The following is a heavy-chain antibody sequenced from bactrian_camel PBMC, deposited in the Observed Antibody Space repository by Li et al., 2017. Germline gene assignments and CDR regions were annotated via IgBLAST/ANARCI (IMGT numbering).Heavy chain of an antibody. CDR3: AAIRGGRAYYLARFGTDLPY. J-gene: IGHJ4*01. V-gene: IGHV3S55*01. D-gene: IGHD2*01. CDR2: ISKDGRT. CDR1: GVTFEGAD. Sequence: QVQLVESGGGSVQAGETLRLSCLGVGVTFEGADMNWYRQPRGKRCELVASISKDGRTYYTDSVKGRFTISRGSAGNTLYLQMNSLKPEDSAMYYCAAIRGGRAYYLARFGTDLPYWGQGTQVTVS.